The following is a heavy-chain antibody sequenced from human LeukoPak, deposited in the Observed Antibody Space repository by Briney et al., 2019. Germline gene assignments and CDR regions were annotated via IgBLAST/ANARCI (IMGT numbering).Heavy chain of an antibody. J-gene: IGHJ4*02. V-gene: IGHV3-48*01. CDR2: ISSSGSTI. Sequence: GGSLRLSCAASGFTFSSYSINWVRQAPGKGLEWVSYISSSGSTIYYADSVKGRFTISRDNAKNSLYLQMNSLRAEDTAVYYCARDSGLVPAVWGQGTLVTVSS. CDR1: GFTFSSYS. D-gene: IGHD2-2*01. CDR3: ARDSGLVPAV.